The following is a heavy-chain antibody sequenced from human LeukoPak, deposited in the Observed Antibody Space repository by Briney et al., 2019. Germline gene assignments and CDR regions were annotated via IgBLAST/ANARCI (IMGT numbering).Heavy chain of an antibody. CDR1: GFTFSSYS. Sequence: PGGSLRLSCAASGFTFSSYSMNWVRQAPGKGLEWGSSISGSSSYIYYADSVKGRFTISRDNAKNSLYLQMNSLRAEDTAVYYCARGTLYSYDSSGYYSGYWGQGTLVTVSS. J-gene: IGHJ4*02. V-gene: IGHV3-21*01. CDR3: ARGTLYSYDSSGYYSGY. D-gene: IGHD3-22*01. CDR2: ISGSSSYI.